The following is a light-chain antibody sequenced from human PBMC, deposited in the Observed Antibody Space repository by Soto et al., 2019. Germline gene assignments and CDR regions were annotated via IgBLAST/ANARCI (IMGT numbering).Light chain of an antibody. V-gene: IGLV1-51*01. CDR3: GTWDSSLSAYV. CDR2: DNN. J-gene: IGLJ1*01. CDR1: SSNVGSNN. Sequence: QSALTQPPSVSAAPGQTVTISCSGSSSNVGSNNLSWYQQLPGTAPKLLIYDNNKRPSGIPDRFSGSKSGTSATLGITGLQTGDEADYYCGTWDSSLSAYVFGTGTKLTVL.